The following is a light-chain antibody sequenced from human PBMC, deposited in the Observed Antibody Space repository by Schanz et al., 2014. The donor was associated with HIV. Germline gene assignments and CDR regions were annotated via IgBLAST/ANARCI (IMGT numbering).Light chain of an antibody. Sequence: QSALTQPRSVPGSPGQSVTISCTGTSSDIGAYNYISWYQQHPGKAPKLMIYDVSKRPSGVPDRFSGSKSGNTASLTISALQAEDEADYYCSSYTSRNTLIFGGGTKLTVL. CDR3: SSYTSRNTLI. CDR2: DVS. J-gene: IGLJ2*01. V-gene: IGLV2-11*02. CDR1: SSDIGAYNY.